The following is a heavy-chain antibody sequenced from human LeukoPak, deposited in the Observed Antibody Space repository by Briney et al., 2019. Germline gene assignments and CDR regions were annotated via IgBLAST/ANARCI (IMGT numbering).Heavy chain of an antibody. CDR2: INPSGGST. CDR3: AREGMVRGVIQYFDY. V-gene: IGHV1-46*01. J-gene: IGHJ4*02. CDR1: GYTFTSYY. Sequence: GASVKVSCKASGYTFTSYYMHWVRQAPGQGLEWMGIINPSGGSTSYAQKFQGRVTMTRDMSTSTVYMELSSLRSEDTAVYYCAREGMVRGVIQYFDYWGQGTLVTVSS. D-gene: IGHD3-10*01.